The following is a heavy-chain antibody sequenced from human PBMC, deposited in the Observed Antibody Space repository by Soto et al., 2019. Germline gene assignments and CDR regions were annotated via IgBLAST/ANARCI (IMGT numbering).Heavy chain of an antibody. V-gene: IGHV3-66*01. J-gene: IGHJ4*02. D-gene: IGHD3-10*01. CDR2: IYSGGST. CDR3: ARVRVLPYYYFDY. CDR1: GFTFSSNY. Sequence: GGSLRLSCAASGFTFSSNYMSWVRQAPGKGLEWVSVIYSGGSTYYAGYVKGSLTIFRENSKNTLYLQMNSLRAEDKAVYYCARVRVLPYYYFDYWGQGTLVTVSS.